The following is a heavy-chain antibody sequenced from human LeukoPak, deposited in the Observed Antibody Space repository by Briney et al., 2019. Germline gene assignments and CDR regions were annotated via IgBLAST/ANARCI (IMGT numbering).Heavy chain of an antibody. Sequence: GRSLRLSCAASGFTFSSYGMHWVRQAPGKGLEWVAVISYDGSNKYYADSVKVRFTISRDNSKNTLYLQMNSLRAEDTAVYYCAKDLRVAGTDYWGQGTLVTVSS. CDR3: AKDLRVAGTDY. J-gene: IGHJ4*02. CDR2: ISYDGSNK. CDR1: GFTFSSYG. V-gene: IGHV3-30*18. D-gene: IGHD6-19*01.